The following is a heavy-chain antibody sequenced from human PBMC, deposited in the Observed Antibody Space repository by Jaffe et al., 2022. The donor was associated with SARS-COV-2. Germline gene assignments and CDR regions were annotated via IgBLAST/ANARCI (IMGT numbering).Heavy chain of an antibody. CDR2: ISSSSSTI. Sequence: EVQLVESGGGLVQPGGSLRLSCAASGFTFSSYSMNWVRQAPGKGLEWVSYISSSSSTIYYADSVKGRFTISRDNAKNSLYLQMNSLRAEDTAVYYCARDLPIWLVSYYYYYMDVWGKGTTVTVSS. D-gene: IGHD6-19*01. J-gene: IGHJ6*03. V-gene: IGHV3-48*01. CDR1: GFTFSSYS. CDR3: ARDLPIWLVSYYYYYMDV.